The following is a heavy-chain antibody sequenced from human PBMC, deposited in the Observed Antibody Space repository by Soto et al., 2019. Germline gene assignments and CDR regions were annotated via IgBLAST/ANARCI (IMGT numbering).Heavy chain of an antibody. V-gene: IGHV3-48*02. CDR2: ISSSSSTI. CDR1: GFTFSSYS. D-gene: IGHD6-13*01. CDR3: ARDQGIAAAGTPPSIDY. J-gene: IGHJ4*02. Sequence: EVQLVESGGGLVQPGGSLRLSCADSGFTFSSYSMNWVRQAPGKGLEWVSYISSSSSTIYYADSVKGRFTISRDNAKNSLYLQMNSLRDEDTAVYYCARDQGIAAAGTPPSIDYWGQGTLVTVSS.